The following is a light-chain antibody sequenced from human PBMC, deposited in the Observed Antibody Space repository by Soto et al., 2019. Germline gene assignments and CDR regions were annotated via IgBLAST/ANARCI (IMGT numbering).Light chain of an antibody. V-gene: IGKV3-20*01. J-gene: IGKJ1*01. CDR1: QSVRSNY. CDR2: GAS. CDR3: QQYGNLIWT. Sequence: IVLAHSPGTLSLSPCERAALSCSASQSVRSNYLAWYQQKPGQAPRLLIFGASSRATGIPDRFSGSGSGTDFTLTISRLEPEDFAVYYCQQYGNLIWTFGQGTKVDIK.